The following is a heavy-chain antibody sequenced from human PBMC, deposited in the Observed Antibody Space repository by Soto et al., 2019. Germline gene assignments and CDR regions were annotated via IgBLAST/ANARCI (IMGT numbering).Heavy chain of an antibody. Sequence: KPGGSLRLSCAASGLTFSNVWMTWVRQAPGKGLEWVGRIKSKSDGETADVAAPVKARFTTSRDDSKNTVFLEMNSLKSEDTALYYCAITAMINRDSSTSFDYWGRGTQVTVSS. V-gene: IGHV3-15*01. CDR2: IKSKSDGETA. J-gene: IGHJ4*02. CDR3: AITAMINRDSSTSFDY. CDR1: GLTFSNVW. D-gene: IGHD5-18*01.